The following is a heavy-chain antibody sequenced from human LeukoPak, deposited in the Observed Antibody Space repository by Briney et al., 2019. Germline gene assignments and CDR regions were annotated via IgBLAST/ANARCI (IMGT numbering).Heavy chain of an antibody. V-gene: IGHV1-2*06. CDR2: INPNSGGT. J-gene: IGHJ6*03. CDR3: ARGLRFLEWLSGSFYYYYMDV. Sequence: ASVKVSCKASGYTFTGYYMNWVRQAPGQGLEWVGRINPNSGGTNYAQKFQGRVTMTRDTSISTAYMELSRLRSDDTAVYYCARGLRFLEWLSGSFYYYYMDVWGKGTTVTVSS. CDR1: GYTFTGYY. D-gene: IGHD3-3*01.